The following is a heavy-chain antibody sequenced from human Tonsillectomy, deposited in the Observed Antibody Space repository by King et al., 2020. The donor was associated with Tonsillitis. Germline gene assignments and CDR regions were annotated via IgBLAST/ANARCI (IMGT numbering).Heavy chain of an antibody. CDR1: GYTFTTYG. J-gene: IGHJ4*02. D-gene: IGHD3-22*01. Sequence: VQLVESGAEVKKAGASVKVSCKASGYTFTTYGISWVRQAPGQGLEWMGWISAYNGNTDYAQKFQGRVTMTTDTSTNTAYMELRSLRSDDTAVYYCTRATYYSEGVYWGQGTLVTVSS. CDR2: ISAYNGNT. V-gene: IGHV1-18*01. CDR3: TRATYYSEGVY.